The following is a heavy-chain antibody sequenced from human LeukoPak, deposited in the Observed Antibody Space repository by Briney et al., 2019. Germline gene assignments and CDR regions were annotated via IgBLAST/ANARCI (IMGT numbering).Heavy chain of an antibody. V-gene: IGHV4/OR15-8*01. Sequence: PSETLSLTCSVSGGSMSDSITWGWVRQPPGRGLEWLANIHDDGRTAPNPSLRSRLTISQDRSKNQFSLKVSSVTAADTAFYYCAKVLTAAGLDLWGQGILVTVSS. J-gene: IGHJ5*02. D-gene: IGHD6-25*01. CDR1: GGSMSDSIT. CDR3: AKVLTAAGLDL. CDR2: IHDDGRT.